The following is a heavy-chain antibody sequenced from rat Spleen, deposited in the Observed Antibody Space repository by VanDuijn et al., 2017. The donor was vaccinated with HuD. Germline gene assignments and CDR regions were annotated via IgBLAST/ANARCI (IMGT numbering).Heavy chain of an antibody. J-gene: IGHJ2*01. V-gene: IGHV5-29*01. Sequence: EVQFVESGGGLVQPGRSLKLSCAASGFTFSTSGMAWVRQAPKRGLEWVAYISYDGGSTYYRDSVRGRFTVSRDNAKSTLSLQMDSLRSEDTATYYCATTVITDYWGQGVMVTVSS. CDR1: GFTFSTSG. D-gene: IGHD1-12*02. CDR2: ISYDGGST. CDR3: ATTVITDY.